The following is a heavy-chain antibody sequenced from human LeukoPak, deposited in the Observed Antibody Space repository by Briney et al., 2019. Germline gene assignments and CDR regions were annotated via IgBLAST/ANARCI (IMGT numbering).Heavy chain of an antibody. CDR2: IKSDGSEQ. Sequence: GGSLRLSCAASGFSFSDYYMRWVRQAPGKGLEWVANIKSDGSEQYYADSVKGRFTISRDNAKSSLYLQMNSLRADDTAVYYCARAAYYSSDYWGQGILVTVSS. V-gene: IGHV3-7*01. D-gene: IGHD3-10*01. CDR3: ARAAYYSSDY. J-gene: IGHJ4*02. CDR1: GFSFSDYY.